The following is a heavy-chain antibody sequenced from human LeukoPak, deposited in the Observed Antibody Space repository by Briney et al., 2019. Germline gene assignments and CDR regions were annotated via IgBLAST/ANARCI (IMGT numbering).Heavy chain of an antibody. CDR1: GFTFSSYG. CDR2: ISYDGSNK. D-gene: IGHD4-23*01. V-gene: IGHV3-30*18. Sequence: GGSLRLSCAASGFTFSSYGMHWVRQAPGKGLEWVAVISYDGSNKYYADSVKGRFTISRDNSKNTLYLQMNSPRAEDTAVYYCAKGDYGGNSMLDYWGQGTLVTVSS. CDR3: AKGDYGGNSMLDY. J-gene: IGHJ4*02.